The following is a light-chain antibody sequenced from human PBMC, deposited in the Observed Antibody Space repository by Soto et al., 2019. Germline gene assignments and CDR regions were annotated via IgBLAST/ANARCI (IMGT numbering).Light chain of an antibody. J-gene: IGLJ1*01. CDR3: LLSYNGPYV. CDR1: TGAVTNGHY. CDR2: DTT. V-gene: IGLV7-46*01. Sequence: QPVVTQEPSLTVSPGGTVTLTCGSSTGAVTNGHYPYWFQQKPGQAPRTLIYDTTNRHSWTPVRFSGSLLGGKAALTLSGAQPADEAEYYCLLSYNGPYVFGTGTKLTVL.